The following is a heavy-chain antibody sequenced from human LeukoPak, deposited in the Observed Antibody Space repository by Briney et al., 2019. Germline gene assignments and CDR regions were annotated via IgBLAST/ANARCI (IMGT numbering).Heavy chain of an antibody. CDR2: IYYSGST. V-gene: IGHV4-59*01. Sequence: SETLSLTCTVSGGSISSYYWSWIRQPPGKGLEWIGYIYYSGSTNYNPSLKSRVTISVDTSKNQFSLKLSSVTAADTAVYYCARSEYYDILTGYPYWGQGTLVTVSS. D-gene: IGHD3-9*01. CDR1: GGSISSYY. J-gene: IGHJ4*02. CDR3: ARSEYYDILTGYPY.